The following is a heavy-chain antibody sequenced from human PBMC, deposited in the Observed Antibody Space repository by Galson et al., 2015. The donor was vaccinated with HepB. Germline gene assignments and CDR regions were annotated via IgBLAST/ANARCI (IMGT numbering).Heavy chain of an antibody. J-gene: IGHJ3*02. D-gene: IGHD3-3*01. CDR3: ARDEVRFLEWFAAFDI. Sequence: SLRLSCAASGFRFSSYGMHWVRQAPGKGLEWVTSIYYDGNKKYYADSVKGRFTISRDNSKNTLYLQMNSLRAEDTAVYYCARDEVRFLEWFAAFDIWGQGTMVTVSS. V-gene: IGHV3-33*01. CDR1: GFRFSSYG. CDR2: IYYDGNKK.